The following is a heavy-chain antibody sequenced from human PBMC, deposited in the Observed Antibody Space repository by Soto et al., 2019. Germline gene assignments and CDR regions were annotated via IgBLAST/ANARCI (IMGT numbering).Heavy chain of an antibody. D-gene: IGHD3-10*01. V-gene: IGHV1-3*01. Sequence: QVQLVQSGAEVKKPGASVKISCKASGYTFTANALHWVRQGPGQRLEWMGWINPDKGNTKYSQNFQGRVTFTRDTIARKAYKGLKKLRTEGKGEFYRGGGLEGKGAAPPFRPWGQG. CDR3: GGGLEGKGAAPPFRP. J-gene: IGHJ5*02. CDR2: INPDKGNT. CDR1: GYTFTANA.